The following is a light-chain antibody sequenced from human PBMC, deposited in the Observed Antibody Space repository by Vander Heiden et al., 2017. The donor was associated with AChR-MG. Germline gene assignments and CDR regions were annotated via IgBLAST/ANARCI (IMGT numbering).Light chain of an antibody. CDR2: AAS. V-gene: IGKV1-39*01. CDR3: QQSYSTLAT. J-gene: IGKJ3*01. CDR1: QSISSY. Sequence: DIQMTQAPSSLSASVGDRVTITCRASQSISSYLNWYQQKPGKAPKLLIYAASSLQSGVPSTFSGSGSGTDFTLTISSLQPEDFATYYCQQSYSTLATFRPGTKVDIK.